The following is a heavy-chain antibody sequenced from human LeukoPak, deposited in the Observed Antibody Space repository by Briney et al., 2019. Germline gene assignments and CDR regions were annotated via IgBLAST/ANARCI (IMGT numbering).Heavy chain of an antibody. CDR1: GFTFTSSA. CDR3: AAAVAGTSLFDY. CDR2: IVVGSGNT. D-gene: IGHD6-19*01. Sequence: ASVKVSCKASGFTFTSSATQWVRRARGQRLEWIGWIVVGSGNTNYAQKFQERVTITRDMSTSTAYMELSSLRSEDTAVYYCAAAVAGTSLFDYWGQGTLVTVSS. J-gene: IGHJ4*02. V-gene: IGHV1-58*02.